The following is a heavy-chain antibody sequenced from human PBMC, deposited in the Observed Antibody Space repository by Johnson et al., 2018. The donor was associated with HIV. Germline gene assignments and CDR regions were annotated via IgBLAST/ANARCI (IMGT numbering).Heavy chain of an antibody. V-gene: IGHV3-23*04. CDR1: GFTFSSYA. J-gene: IGHJ3*02. D-gene: IGHD2-2*01. Sequence: VRLVESGGGLVQPGGSLRLSCAASGFTFSSYAMSWVRQAPGKGLEWVSAISGSGGSTYYADSVKGRFTISRDNSKNTLYLQMNSLRAEDTAVYYCAKAYGYCSSTSCYLDAFDIWGQGTMVTVSS. CDR2: ISGSGGST. CDR3: AKAYGYCSSTSCYLDAFDI.